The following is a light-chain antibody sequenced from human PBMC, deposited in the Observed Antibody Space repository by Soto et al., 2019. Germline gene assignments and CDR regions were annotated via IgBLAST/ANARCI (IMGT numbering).Light chain of an antibody. CDR1: QSIAGY. V-gene: IGKV1-39*01. Sequence: DIPMTQSPSSLSASVGDRVNITCRASQSIAGYLNWYQQKPGKAPKLLVYTASRLQSGVPSRFSGIGSGKDFTLTISSLQPEDFAAYYCQQTYDTQWTFGQGTKVEIK. CDR2: TAS. CDR3: QQTYDTQWT. J-gene: IGKJ1*01.